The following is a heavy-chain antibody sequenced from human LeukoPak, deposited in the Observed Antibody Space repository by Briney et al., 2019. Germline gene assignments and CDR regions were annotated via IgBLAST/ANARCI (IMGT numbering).Heavy chain of an antibody. D-gene: IGHD2-15*01. J-gene: IGHJ4*02. CDR1: GYTLTELS. CDR3: ARAARPKCSGGSCYSALVY. CDR2: INPSGGST. V-gene: IGHV1-46*01. Sequence: ASVKVSCKVSGYTLTELSMHWVRQAPGQGLEWMGIINPSGGSTSYAQKFQGRVTMTRDTSTSTVYMELSSLRSEDTAVYYCARAARPKCSGGSCYSALVYWGQGTLVTVSS.